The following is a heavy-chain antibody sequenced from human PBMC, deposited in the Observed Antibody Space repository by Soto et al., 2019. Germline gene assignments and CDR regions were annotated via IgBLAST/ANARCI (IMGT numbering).Heavy chain of an antibody. D-gene: IGHD3-16*01. CDR3: ARADPDASVGY. V-gene: IGHV4-59*11. Sequence: PSETLSLTCTVSGGSMSSHYWTWLRQPPGKGLEWIGYISYSGSTYYNPSLKSRVTISADTSRNQFSLKLSSVIAADTAVYYCARADPDASVGYWGQGTLVTVSP. CDR1: GGSMSSHY. CDR2: ISYSGST. J-gene: IGHJ4*02.